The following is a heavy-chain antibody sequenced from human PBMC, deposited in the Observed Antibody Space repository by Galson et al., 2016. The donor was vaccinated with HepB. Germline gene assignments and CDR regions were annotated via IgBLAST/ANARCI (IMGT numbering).Heavy chain of an antibody. D-gene: IGHD6-13*01. CDR2: IKQDGNTK. J-gene: IGHJ5*01. CDR3: VRAVRTDYSGSWWDS. V-gene: IGHV3-7*03. CDR1: GFTFSSYW. Sequence: SLRLSCAASGFTFSSYWMSWVRQAPGKGLEWVANIKQDGNTKAYVGSVQGRFTISRDNAGRSVSLQMDGLRPEDTAVYYCVRAVRTDYSGSWWDSWGQGTLVTVSS.